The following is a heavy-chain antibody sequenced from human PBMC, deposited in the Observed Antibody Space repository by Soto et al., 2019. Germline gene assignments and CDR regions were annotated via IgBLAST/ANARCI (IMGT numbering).Heavy chain of an antibody. D-gene: IGHD3-10*01. CDR2: IYYSGST. Sequence: PSETLSLTCTVSGGSISSGGYYWSWIRQHPGKGLEWIGYIYYSGSTYYNPSLKSRVTISVDTSKNQFSLKLSSVTAADTAVYYCARGRVTMVRGVFRPNEIDYWGQGTRVTVSS. CDR3: ARGRVTMVRGVFRPNEIDY. CDR1: GGSISSGGYY. J-gene: IGHJ4*02. V-gene: IGHV4-31*03.